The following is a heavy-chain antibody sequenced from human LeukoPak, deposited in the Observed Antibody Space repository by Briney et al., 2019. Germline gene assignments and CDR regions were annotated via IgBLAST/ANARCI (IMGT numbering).Heavy chain of an antibody. CDR1: GFTFINAW. CDR2: VKSRSDGGTA. CDR3: TSRHDYGDYSPDY. J-gene: IGHJ4*02. Sequence: GGPLRLSCAASGFTFINAWMTWVRQVPGKGLEWVGRVKSRSDGGTAEYAAPVTGRFTISRDDSKDTVFLQMNSLKTDDTAVYYCTSRHDYGDYSPDYWGQGTLVTVSS. D-gene: IGHD4-17*01. V-gene: IGHV3-15*01.